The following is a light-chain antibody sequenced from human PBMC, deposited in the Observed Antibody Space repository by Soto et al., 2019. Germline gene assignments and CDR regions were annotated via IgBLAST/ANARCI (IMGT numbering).Light chain of an antibody. Sequence: DIQMIQSPFSLSASIGDRVTITCRANQTISNYLNWYQQRPGKAPKLLIFSVSSVQRGVPLRFSGSGSGTDFTLTITSLQPEEFATYYCEQSYSSLFTFGQGAILKIK. CDR2: SVS. J-gene: IGKJ2*01. CDR3: EQSYSSLFT. CDR1: QTISNY. V-gene: IGKV1-39*01.